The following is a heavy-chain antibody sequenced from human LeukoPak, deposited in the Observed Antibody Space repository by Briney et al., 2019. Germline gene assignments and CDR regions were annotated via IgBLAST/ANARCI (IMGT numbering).Heavy chain of an antibody. D-gene: IGHD6-13*01. J-gene: IGHJ4*02. V-gene: IGHV4-59*08. CDR2: IYYSGST. CDR1: DGSIGSYY. Sequence: MASETLSLTCTVSDGSIGSYYWNWIRQPPGKGLEWIGYIYYSGSTNYNPSLKSRATISVDTSKNQFSLKLSSVTAADTAVYYCARFGAAAALVDYWGQGTLVTVSS. CDR3: ARFGAAAALVDY.